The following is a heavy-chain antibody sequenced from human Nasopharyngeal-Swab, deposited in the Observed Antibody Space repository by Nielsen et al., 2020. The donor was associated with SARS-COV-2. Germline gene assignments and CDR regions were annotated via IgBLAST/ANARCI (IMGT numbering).Heavy chain of an antibody. Sequence: SETLSLTCAVYGGSFSGYSWNWIRQPPGMGLEWIVEINHSANTNYKPSLKSRVTISVDTSKNQFSLKLTSVTAADTAVYYCVRQGLPMSVGDKHFDYWGQGTLVTVSS. V-gene: IGHV4-34*01. J-gene: IGHJ4*02. CDR1: GGSFSGYS. CDR3: VRQGLPMSVGDKHFDY. CDR2: INHSANT. D-gene: IGHD1-26*01.